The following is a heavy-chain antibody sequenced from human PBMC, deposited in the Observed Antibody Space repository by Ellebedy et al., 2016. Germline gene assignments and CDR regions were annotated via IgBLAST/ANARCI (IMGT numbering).Heavy chain of an antibody. CDR3: ARDLTASGTLDY. J-gene: IGHJ4*02. V-gene: IGHV3-7*03. CDR2: IKPDGSVT. Sequence: GESLKISCVASGFTFSSYWIHWVRQAPGKGLEWVADIKPDGSVTYYVDYVRGRLTISRDNARSSVYLQLNSLRVEDTAVHHCARDLTASGTLDYWGRGTLVTVSS. D-gene: IGHD3-9*01. CDR1: GFTFSSYW.